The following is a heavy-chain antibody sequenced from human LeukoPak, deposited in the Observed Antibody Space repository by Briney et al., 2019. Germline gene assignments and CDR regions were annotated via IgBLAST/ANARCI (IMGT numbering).Heavy chain of an antibody. CDR3: AREILAPGKTHDY. CDR2: ISSSSIYI. V-gene: IGHV3-21*01. CDR1: GFTFSTYS. J-gene: IGHJ4*02. Sequence: GGSLRLSCAASGFTFSTYSMNWVRQAPGKGLEWVSSISSSSIYIYYADSVKGRFTISRDNAKNTLFLQINSLRAEDTAVYYCAREILAPGKTHDYWGQGTLVTVSS.